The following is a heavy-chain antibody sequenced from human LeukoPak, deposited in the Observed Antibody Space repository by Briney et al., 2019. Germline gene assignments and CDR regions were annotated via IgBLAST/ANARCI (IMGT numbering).Heavy chain of an antibody. CDR3: TTGTRLVMGAFDI. V-gene: IGHV3-15*07. D-gene: IGHD3-9*01. CDR1: GFTFSGSA. J-gene: IGHJ3*02. CDR2: IKSKTDGGTT. Sequence: GGSLRLSCATSGFTFSGSAIHWVRQAPGKGLEWVGRIKSKTDGGTTDYAAPVKGRFTISRDDSKNTLYLQMNSLKTEDTAVYYCTTGTRLVMGAFDIWGQGTMVTVSS.